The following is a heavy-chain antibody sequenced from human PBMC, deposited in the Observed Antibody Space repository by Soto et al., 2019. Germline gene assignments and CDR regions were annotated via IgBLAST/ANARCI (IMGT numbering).Heavy chain of an antibody. CDR3: ARGLSSSAYLHY. J-gene: IGHJ4*02. V-gene: IGHV4-39*01. CDR2: ISNSGST. CDR1: GGPISSSGDY. Sequence: QLQLQESGPGLVKPSETLSLTCTVTGGPISSSGDYWGWVRQTPGKGLEWIGTISNSGSTYYNPSVMNRVTISVDTSKKQFSLRLISVPAADTAVYYCARGLSSSAYLHYWGQGTMVTVSS. D-gene: IGHD6-19*01.